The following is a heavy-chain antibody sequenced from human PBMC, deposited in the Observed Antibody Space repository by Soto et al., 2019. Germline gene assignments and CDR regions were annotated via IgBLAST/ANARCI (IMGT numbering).Heavy chain of an antibody. D-gene: IGHD3-16*01. CDR2: ISYDGSNK. Sequence: QVQLVESGGGVVQPGRSLRLSCAASGFTFSSYAMHWVRQAPGKGLEWVAVISYDGSNKYYADSVKGRFTISRDNSKNMLYLQMNSLRAEDTAVYYCAGGPGATLDYWGQGTLVTVSS. V-gene: IGHV3-30-3*01. J-gene: IGHJ4*02. CDR3: AGGPGATLDY. CDR1: GFTFSSYA.